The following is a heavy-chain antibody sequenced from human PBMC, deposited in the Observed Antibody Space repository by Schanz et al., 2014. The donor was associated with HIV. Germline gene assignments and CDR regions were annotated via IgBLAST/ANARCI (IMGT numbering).Heavy chain of an antibody. CDR2: FNVMLSKI. V-gene: IGHV1-69*01. CDR3: ASGRRSGIGWRMDV. CDR1: GGTFRSNA. J-gene: IGHJ6*02. D-gene: IGHD6-19*01. Sequence: QVQLVQSGAEVKKTGSSVTVSCKASGGTFRSNAITWVRQAPGQGLEWIGHFNVMLSKINSAQKFQGRVSMTADPSTNTAYMEMRGLRFEDTAVYYCASGRRSGIGWRMDVWGQGTTVSVSS.